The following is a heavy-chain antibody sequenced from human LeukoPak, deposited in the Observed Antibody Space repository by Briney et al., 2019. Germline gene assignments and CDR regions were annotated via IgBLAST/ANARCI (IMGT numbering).Heavy chain of an antibody. CDR2: IYHSGST. CDR3: AREVVLWYFDY. V-gene: IGHV4-38-2*02. Sequence: SETLSLTCTVSGYSISSGYYWGWIRQPPGKGLEWIGSIYHSGSTYYNPSLKSRVTISVDTSKNQFSLKLSSVTAADTAVYYCAREVVLWYFDYWGQGTLVTVSS. CDR1: GYSISSGYY. J-gene: IGHJ4*02. D-gene: IGHD2-15*01.